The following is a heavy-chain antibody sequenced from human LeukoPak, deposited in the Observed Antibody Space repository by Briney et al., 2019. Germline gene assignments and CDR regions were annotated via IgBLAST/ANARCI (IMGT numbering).Heavy chain of an antibody. D-gene: IGHD2/OR15-2a*01. CDR2: INHGGGT. V-gene: IGHV4-34*01. Sequence: SETLSLTCAVYGGSFSDYFWNWIRQPPGKGLEWIGEINHGGGTRYNPSLKSRATISVDTSKKQFSLKLSSVTAADTAVYYCARRFRIGYFDYWGQGTLVTVSS. J-gene: IGHJ4*02. CDR1: GGSFSDYF. CDR3: ARRFRIGYFDY.